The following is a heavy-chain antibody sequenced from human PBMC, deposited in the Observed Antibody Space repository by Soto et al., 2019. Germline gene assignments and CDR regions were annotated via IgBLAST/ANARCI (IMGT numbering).Heavy chain of an antibody. CDR3: ARGRYGDY. CDR2: ISAHNGNT. CDR1: GYGFTTYG. J-gene: IGHJ4*02. V-gene: IGHV1-18*03. D-gene: IGHD1-1*01. Sequence: QVHLVQSGAEVKKPGASVKVSCKGSGYGFTTYGITWVRQAPGQGLEWMAWISAHNGNTNYAQKLQGRVTVTKDTSTSKAYMELRSLRSDDMDVYSCARGRYGDYWGQGALVTVSS.